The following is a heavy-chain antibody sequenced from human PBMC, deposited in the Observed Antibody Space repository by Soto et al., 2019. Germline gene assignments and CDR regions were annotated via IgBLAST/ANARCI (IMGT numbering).Heavy chain of an antibody. CDR1: GCNFTDLW. Sequence: GEPLKVWWRGAGCNFTDLWVGWVSQMNGKGLEWMGIIYPGDSDTRYSPSFQGQVTISADKSISTAYLQWSSLKASDTAMYYCARLRDLNGTTEQHYCDYWCQGTLVSV. V-gene: IGHV5-51*01. CDR2: IYPGDSDT. CDR3: ARLRDLNGTTEQHYCDY. D-gene: IGHD1-7*01. J-gene: IGHJ4*02.